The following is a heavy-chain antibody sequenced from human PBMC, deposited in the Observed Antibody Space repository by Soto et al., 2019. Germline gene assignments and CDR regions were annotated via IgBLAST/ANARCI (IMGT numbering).Heavy chain of an antibody. J-gene: IGHJ5*02. V-gene: IGHV3-33*01. CDR1: GFTFSGFV. D-gene: IGHD2-2*02. Sequence: GGSLRLSCVPSGFTFSGFVMQWVRQAPGKGLEWVAVIWYDGSDKYYADSVKGRFTISRDDSKNTLYLEMNSLRAEDTAVYYCVRGSSCTTTTCYNLAWFAPWGQGTLVTVSS. CDR3: VRGSSCTTTTCYNLAWFAP. CDR2: IWYDGSDK.